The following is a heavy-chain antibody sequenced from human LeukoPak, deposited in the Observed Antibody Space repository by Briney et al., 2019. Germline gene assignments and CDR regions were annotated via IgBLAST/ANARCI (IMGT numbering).Heavy chain of an antibody. D-gene: IGHD2-2*01. Sequence: GGSLRLSCAASGFTFSSYEMKSVRQAPGKGLEWVSYISSSGSTIYYADSVRGRLTISRANAKNSLYPQMHSLRAADTAVYYCARGYCSSTRCYAFDCWGQGTLVTVSS. J-gene: IGHJ4*02. CDR1: GFTFSSYE. CDR3: ARGYCSSTRCYAFDC. V-gene: IGHV3-48*03. CDR2: ISSSGSTI.